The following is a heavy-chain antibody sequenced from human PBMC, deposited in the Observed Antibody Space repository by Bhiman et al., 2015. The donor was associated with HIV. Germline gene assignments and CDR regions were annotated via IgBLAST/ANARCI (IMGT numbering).Heavy chain of an antibody. Sequence: EVQLVESGGGLVQPGGSLKLSCAASGFTFSSYEMNWVRQAPGKGLEWVSYISTSGNTIYYADSVKGRFTISRDNAKSSLYLQMNSLRAEDTALHYCVRSSVTNWFDPWGQGTQVTVSS. V-gene: IGHV3-48*03. CDR2: ISTSGNTI. J-gene: IGHJ5*02. CDR3: VRSSVTNWFDP. D-gene: IGHD3-22*01. CDR1: GFTFSSYE.